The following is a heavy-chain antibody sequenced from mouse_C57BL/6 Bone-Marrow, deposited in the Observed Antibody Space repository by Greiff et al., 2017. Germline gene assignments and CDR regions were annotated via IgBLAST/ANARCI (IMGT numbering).Heavy chain of an antibody. CDR3: SEDSAVYYCAWRRTTVVAVNWYFDV. J-gene: IGHJ1*03. CDR1: YTFSRRVH. D-gene: IGHD1-1*01. CDR2: GPGLEWIG. V-gene: IGHV1-87*01. Sequence: VQLQQSGPELARPWASVKISCQAFYTFSRRVHFAIRDTNYWMQWVKQRPGPGLEWIGAIYPGNGDTSYNQKFKGKATLTADKSSSTAYMQLSSLTSEDSAVYYCAWRRTTVVAVNWYFDVWGTGTTVTVSS.